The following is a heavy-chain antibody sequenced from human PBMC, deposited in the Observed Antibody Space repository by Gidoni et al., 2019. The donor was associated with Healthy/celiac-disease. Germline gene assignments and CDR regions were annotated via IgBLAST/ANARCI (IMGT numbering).Heavy chain of an antibody. CDR1: GVTYSRYG. CDR3: AKDGYGSGSYPWD. J-gene: IGHJ4*02. Sequence: QVQLVASGAGVVQPGRSLRPSCAASGVTYSRYGMHWVRQAQGKGLEWVAVISYDGSNKYYADSVKGRFTISRDNSKNTLYLQMNRLRAEDTAVYYCAKDGYGSGSYPWDWGQGTLVTVSS. D-gene: IGHD3-10*01. V-gene: IGHV3-30*18. CDR2: ISYDGSNK.